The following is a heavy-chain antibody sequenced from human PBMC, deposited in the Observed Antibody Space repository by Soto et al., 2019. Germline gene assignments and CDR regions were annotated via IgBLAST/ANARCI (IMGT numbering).Heavy chain of an antibody. V-gene: IGHV3-43D*03. CDR2: ISWDGGST. CDR3: AKDKRLTSGSYFDY. D-gene: IGHD1-26*01. J-gene: IGHJ4*02. Sequence: GGSLRLSCAASGFTFDDYAMHWVRQAPGKGLEWVSLISWDGGSTYYADSVKGRSTISRDNSKNSLYLQMNSLRAEDTALYYCAKDKRLTSGSYFDYWGQGTLVTVSS. CDR1: GFTFDDYA.